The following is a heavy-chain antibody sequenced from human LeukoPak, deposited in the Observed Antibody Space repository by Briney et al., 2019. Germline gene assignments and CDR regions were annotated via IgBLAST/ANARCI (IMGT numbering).Heavy chain of an antibody. J-gene: IGHJ4*02. CDR1: GFTFNSYG. Sequence: GGSLRLSCAASGFTFNSYGIHWVRQAPGKGLEWVAFIWYDGSNKYYADSVKGRFTNSRDNSKNTLYLQMNSLRAEDTAVYYCARARTTRGFDYWGQGAPVTGSS. V-gene: IGHV3-33*01. D-gene: IGHD1-1*01. CDR2: IWYDGSNK. CDR3: ARARTTRGFDY.